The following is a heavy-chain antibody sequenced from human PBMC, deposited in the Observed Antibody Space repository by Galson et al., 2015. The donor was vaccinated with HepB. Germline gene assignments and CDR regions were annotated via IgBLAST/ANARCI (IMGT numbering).Heavy chain of an antibody. CDR3: ARSRYYYDSSGWDY. V-gene: IGHV1-69*01. CDR1: GGTFSSYA. J-gene: IGHJ4*02. CDR2: IIPIFGTA. Sequence: SVKVSCKASGGTFSSYAISWVRQAPGQGLEWMGGIIPIFGTANYAQKFQGRVTITADESTSTAYMELSSLRSEDTAVYYCARSRYYYDSSGWDYWGQGTLVTVSS. D-gene: IGHD3-22*01.